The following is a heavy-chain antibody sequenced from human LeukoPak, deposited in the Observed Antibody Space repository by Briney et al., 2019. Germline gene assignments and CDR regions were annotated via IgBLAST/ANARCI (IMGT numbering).Heavy chain of an antibody. J-gene: IGHJ3*02. D-gene: IGHD3-3*01. CDR1: GFTFDTYA. V-gene: IGHV3-23*01. CDR3: ARGGDYDFWSGYSSAFDI. CDR2: ISGTGGST. Sequence: GWSLGLSCAASGFTFDTYAMSWVRQAPGKGLEWVSVISGTGGSTDYADSVKGRFTISRDNAKNSLYLQMNSLRAEDTAVYYCARGGDYDFWSGYSSAFDIWGQGTMVTVTS.